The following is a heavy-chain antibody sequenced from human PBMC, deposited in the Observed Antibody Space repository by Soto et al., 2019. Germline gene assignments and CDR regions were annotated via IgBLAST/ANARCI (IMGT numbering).Heavy chain of an antibody. V-gene: IGHV3-30*18. CDR3: AKDRSIAASYMDV. CDR1: GFTFSSYG. D-gene: IGHD6-25*01. J-gene: IGHJ6*03. CDR2: ISYDGSNK. Sequence: QVQLVESGGGVVQPGRSLRLSCAASGFTFSSYGMHWVRQAPGKGLEWVAVISYDGSNKYYADSVKGRFTISRDNSKNTLYLQMNSLRAEDTAVYYCAKDRSIAASYMDVWGKGTTVTVSS.